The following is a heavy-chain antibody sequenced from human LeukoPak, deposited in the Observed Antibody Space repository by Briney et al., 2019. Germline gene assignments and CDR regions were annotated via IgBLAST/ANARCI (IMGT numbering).Heavy chain of an antibody. CDR3: ARGPLIAPYYFDY. CDR1: GFTFSSYW. CDR2: IKQDGSEK. J-gene: IGHJ4*02. V-gene: IGHV3-7*01. D-gene: IGHD2/OR15-2a*01. Sequence: GGSLRLSCAASGFTFSSYWMSWVRQAPGKGLEWVANIKQDGSEKYYVDSVKGRFTIPRDNAKNSLYLQMNSLRAEDTAVYYCARGPLIAPYYFDYWGQGTLVTVSS.